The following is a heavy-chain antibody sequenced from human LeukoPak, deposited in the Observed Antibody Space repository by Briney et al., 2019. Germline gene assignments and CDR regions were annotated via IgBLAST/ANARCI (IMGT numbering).Heavy chain of an antibody. CDR1: GFIFNTYA. V-gene: IGHV3-33*01. CDR3: ARDHSPKWGSGERYFDY. J-gene: IGHJ4*02. CDR2: IKSDGSDI. D-gene: IGHD7-27*01. Sequence: GGSLRLSCAAFGFIFNTYAMHWVRQAPGKGLEWVAVIKSDGSDIYYADSVKGRFTIARDNSKNTLYLQMSRLRVEDTAVYYCARDHSPKWGSGERYFDYWGLGTLVTVSS.